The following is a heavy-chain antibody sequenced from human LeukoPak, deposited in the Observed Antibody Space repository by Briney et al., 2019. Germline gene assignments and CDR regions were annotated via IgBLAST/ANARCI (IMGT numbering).Heavy chain of an antibody. CDR3: AKVKWELRAFDY. J-gene: IGHJ4*02. CDR1: GFTFSSYA. D-gene: IGHD1-26*01. V-gene: IGHV3-23*01. CDR2: ISGSGGST. Sequence: GGSLRLSCAASGFTFSSYAMSWVRQAPGKGLEWVSAISGSGGSTYYADSVKGRFTISRDNSKNTLYLQMNSLRAEDTAVYYYAKVKWELRAFDYWGQGTLVTVSS.